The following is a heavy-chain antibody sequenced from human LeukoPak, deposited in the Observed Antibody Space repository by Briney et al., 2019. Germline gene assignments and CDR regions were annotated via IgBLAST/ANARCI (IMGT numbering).Heavy chain of an antibody. CDR3: ARVGSYGDPHYYFDY. CDR2: IYTSGST. Sequence: SETLSLTCTVSGGSISSYYWSWIRQPAGKGLEWIGRIYTSGSTNYNPSLKSRVTMSVDTSKNQFSLKLSSVTAADTAVYYCARVGSYGDPHYYFDYWGQGTLVTVSS. CDR1: GGSISSYY. J-gene: IGHJ4*02. V-gene: IGHV4-4*07. D-gene: IGHD4-17*01.